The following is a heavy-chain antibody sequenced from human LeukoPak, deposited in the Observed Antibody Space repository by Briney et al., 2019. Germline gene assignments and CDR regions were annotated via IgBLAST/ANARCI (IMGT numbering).Heavy chain of an antibody. CDR3: ARDLLFNWFDP. CDR1: GYTFSGYY. V-gene: IGHV1-2*02. CDR2: INPNSGGT. Sequence: GASVKVSCKASGYTFSGYYIHWVRQAPGQGLEWMGWINPNSGGTNYAQKFQGRVTMTRDTSISTAYMELSSLRSDDTAVYYCARDLLFNWFDPWGQGTLVTVSS. D-gene: IGHD3-10*01. J-gene: IGHJ5*02.